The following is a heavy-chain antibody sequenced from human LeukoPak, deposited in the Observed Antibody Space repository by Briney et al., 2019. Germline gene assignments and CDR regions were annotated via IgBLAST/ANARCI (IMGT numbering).Heavy chain of an antibody. V-gene: IGHV1-46*01. CDR2: INPSGGST. D-gene: IGHD6-19*01. CDR3: ARDRGSGWYYYYYGMDV. Sequence: ASVKVSCKASVYTFTSYYMHWVRQAPGQGLEWMGIINPSGGSTSYAQKFQGRVTMTRDTSTSTVYMELSSLRSEDTAVYYCARDRGSGWYYYYYGMDVWGQGTTVTVSS. CDR1: VYTFTSYY. J-gene: IGHJ6*02.